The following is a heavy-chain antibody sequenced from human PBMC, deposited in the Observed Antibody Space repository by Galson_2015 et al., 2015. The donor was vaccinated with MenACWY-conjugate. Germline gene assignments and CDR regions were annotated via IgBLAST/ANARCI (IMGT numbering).Heavy chain of an antibody. D-gene: IGHD6-19*01. V-gene: IGHV1-3*01. CDR3: ARVRAVAGIPRLDY. Sequence: SVKVSCKASGYTFTSYAMHWVRQAPGQRLEWMGWINAGNGNTKYSQKFQGRVTITRDTSASTAYMELSSLRSEDTAVYYCARVRAVAGIPRLDYWGQGTLVTVSS. CDR2: INAGNGNT. J-gene: IGHJ4*02. CDR1: GYTFTSYA.